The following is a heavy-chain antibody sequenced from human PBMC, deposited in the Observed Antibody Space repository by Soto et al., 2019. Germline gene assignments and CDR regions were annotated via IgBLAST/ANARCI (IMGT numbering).Heavy chain of an antibody. D-gene: IGHD5-18*01. Sequence: SVKVSCQASGGTFSSYAISWVRQAPGQGLEWMGGIIPIFGTANYAQKFQGRVTITADESTSTAYMELSSLRSEDTAVYYCARDNTAMVLMDAFDIWGQGTMVTVSS. CDR3: ARDNTAMVLMDAFDI. CDR2: IIPIFGTA. CDR1: GGTFSSYA. J-gene: IGHJ3*02. V-gene: IGHV1-69*13.